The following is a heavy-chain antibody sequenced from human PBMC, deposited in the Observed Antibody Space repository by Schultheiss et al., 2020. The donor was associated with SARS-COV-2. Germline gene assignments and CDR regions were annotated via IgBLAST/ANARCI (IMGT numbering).Heavy chain of an antibody. J-gene: IGHJ4*02. CDR3: ARDLVVVAARDDDY. D-gene: IGHD2-15*01. CDR1: GFTFSSYA. Sequence: GGSLRLSCAASGFTFSSYAMSWVRQAPGKGLEWVSAISGSGGSTYYADSVKGRFTISRDNSKNTLYLQMNSLRAEDTAVYYCARDLVVVAARDDDYWGQGTLVTVSS. CDR2: ISGSGGST. V-gene: IGHV3-23*01.